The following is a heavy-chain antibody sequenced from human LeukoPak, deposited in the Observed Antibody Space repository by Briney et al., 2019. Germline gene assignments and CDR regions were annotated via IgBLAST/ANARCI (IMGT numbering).Heavy chain of an antibody. V-gene: IGHV3-21*01. J-gene: IGHJ4*02. D-gene: IGHD3-22*01. CDR1: GFIFSSYT. CDR3: ARPYYFDSGAYSHFDY. CDR2: ISSSSTYI. Sequence: TPGGSLRLSCATSGFIFSSYTMNWVRQAPGKGLEWVSSISSSSTYIYYADSVKGRFTISRDNAKNSLYLQMNSLRAEDTAVYYCARPYYFDSGAYSHFDYWGPGTLVTVSA.